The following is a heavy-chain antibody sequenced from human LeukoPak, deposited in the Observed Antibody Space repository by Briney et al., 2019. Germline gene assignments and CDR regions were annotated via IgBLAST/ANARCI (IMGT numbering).Heavy chain of an antibody. CDR1: GDSISGYY. D-gene: IGHD4-23*01. Sequence: SETLSLTCTVSGDSISGYYWSWIRQPPGKGLEWIGYIYYSGSTNYNPSLKSRVTISVDTSKNQFSPKVSSVTAADTAVYYCARGGYGGASPFDYWGQGTLVTVSS. V-gene: IGHV4-59*01. J-gene: IGHJ4*02. CDR3: ARGGYGGASPFDY. CDR2: IYYSGST.